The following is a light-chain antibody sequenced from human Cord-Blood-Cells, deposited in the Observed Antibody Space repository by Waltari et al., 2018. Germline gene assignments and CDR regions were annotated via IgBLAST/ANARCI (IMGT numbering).Light chain of an antibody. CDR1: SSDVGSYNL. CDR3: CSYAGSSTLV. CDR2: EVS. J-gene: IGLJ2*01. Sequence: QSALTQPASVSASPGQSITIPCTGTSSDVGSYNLVSWYQQHPGKAPKLMIYEVSTRPSGVSNRFSGSKSGNTASLTISGLQAEDEADYYCCSYAGSSTLVFGGGTKLTVL. V-gene: IGLV2-23*02.